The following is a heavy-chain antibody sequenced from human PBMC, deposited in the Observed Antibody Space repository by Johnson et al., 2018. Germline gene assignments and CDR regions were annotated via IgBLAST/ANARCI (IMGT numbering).Heavy chain of an antibody. CDR1: GGTFSSYA. CDR3: TRPRYDFWSDYHYYYYYMDV. J-gene: IGHJ6*03. V-gene: IGHV1-69*01. Sequence: QVQLVQSGAEVKKPGSSVKVSCKASGGTFSSYAISWVRQAPGQGLEWMGGIIPIFGTANYAQKFQGRVTITADESTSTAYMELSSLRSEDTAVYYCTRPRYDFWSDYHYYYYYMDVWGKGTTVTVSS. CDR2: IIPIFGTA. D-gene: IGHD3-3*01.